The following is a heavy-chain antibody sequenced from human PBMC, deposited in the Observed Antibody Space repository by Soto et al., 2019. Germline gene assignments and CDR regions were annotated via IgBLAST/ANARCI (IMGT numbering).Heavy chain of an antibody. CDR1: GGTFSSYT. CDR3: ARDLNRYYYYYMDV. Sequence: QVQLVQSGAEVKKPGSSVKVSCKASGGTFSSYTISWVRQAPGQGLEWMGRIIPILGIANYAQKFQGRVTITADKSTSTAYMELSSLRSEDTAVYYCARDLNRYYYYYMDVWGKGTTVTVSS. V-gene: IGHV1-69*08. J-gene: IGHJ6*03. CDR2: IIPILGIA.